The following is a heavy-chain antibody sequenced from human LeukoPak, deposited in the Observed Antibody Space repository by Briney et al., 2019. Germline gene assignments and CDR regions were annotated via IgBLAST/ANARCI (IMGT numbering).Heavy chain of an antibody. J-gene: IGHJ4*02. CDR1: GFTFSSYS. D-gene: IGHD3-22*01. CDR2: VSSSSSYI. Sequence: GGSLRLSCAASGFTFSSYSMNWVRQAPGKGLEWVSSVSSSSSYIYYADSVKGRFTISRDNSKNTLYLQMNSLRAEDTAVYYCAKKGYYDGSGYYMYYFDHWGQGTLVTVSS. V-gene: IGHV3-21*04. CDR3: AKKGYYDGSGYYMYYFDH.